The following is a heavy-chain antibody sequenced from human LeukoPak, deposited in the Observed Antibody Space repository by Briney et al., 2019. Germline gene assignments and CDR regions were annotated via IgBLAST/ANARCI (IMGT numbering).Heavy chain of an antibody. D-gene: IGHD1-14*01. CDR1: GFTFGDYA. Sequence: GGSLILSCTASGFTFGDYAMSWVRQAPGKGLEWVGFIRSKAYGGTTEYAASVKGRFTISRDDSKSIAYLQMNSLKTEDTAVYYCTRDLGIDWGQGTLVTVSS. V-gene: IGHV3-49*04. CDR2: IRSKAYGGTT. J-gene: IGHJ4*02. CDR3: TRDLGID.